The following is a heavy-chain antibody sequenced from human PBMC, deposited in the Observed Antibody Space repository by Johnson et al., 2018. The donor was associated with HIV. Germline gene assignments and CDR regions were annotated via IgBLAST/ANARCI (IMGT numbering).Heavy chain of an antibody. CDR1: GFTFSRFG. CDR2: IGTAGDT. D-gene: IGHD6-19*01. CDR3: ARAFSSGWYPHDAFDI. V-gene: IGHV3-13*01. Sequence: EVQLVESGGGVVQPGGSLRLSCVASGFTFSRFGMHWVRQATGKGLEWVSPIGTAGDTYYPGSVKGRFTISRENAKNSLYLQMNSLRAEDTAVYYCARAFSSGWYPHDAFDIWGQGTMVTVSS. J-gene: IGHJ3*02.